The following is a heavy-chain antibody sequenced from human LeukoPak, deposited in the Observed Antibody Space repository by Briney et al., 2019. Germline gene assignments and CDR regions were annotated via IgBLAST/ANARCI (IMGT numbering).Heavy chain of an antibody. D-gene: IGHD2-15*01. CDR1: GFTFSSYS. V-gene: IGHV3-48*01. CDR2: ISSSSSII. Sequence: PGGSLRLSCAASGFTFSSYSMNWARQAPGKGLEWVSYISSSSSIIYYADSVKGRFTISGDNAKNSLYLQMNSLRVEDTAVYYCTRAALFDCWGQGTLVTVSS. J-gene: IGHJ4*02. CDR3: TRAALFDC.